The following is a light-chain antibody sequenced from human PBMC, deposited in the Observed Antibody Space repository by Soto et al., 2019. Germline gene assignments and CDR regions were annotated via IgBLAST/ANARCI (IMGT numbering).Light chain of an antibody. J-gene: IGKJ3*01. V-gene: IGKV2-28*01. CDR3: MQALHTPRSFT. CDR1: QSLLHSNGYNY. CDR2: LGS. Sequence: DIVMTQSPLSLPVTPGEPASISCRSSQSLLHSNGYNYLDWYLQKPGQSPQLLIYLGSNRASGVPDRFSGSGSGTDFTLNISRVEAEDVGVYYCMQALHTPRSFTFGPGTTVDIK.